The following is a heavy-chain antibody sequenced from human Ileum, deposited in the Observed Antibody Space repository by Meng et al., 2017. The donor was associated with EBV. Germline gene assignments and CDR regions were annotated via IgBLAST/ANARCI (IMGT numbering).Heavy chain of an antibody. V-gene: IGHV4-61*08. J-gene: IGHJ4*02. CDR1: GGSVSSGGNY. CDR2: IYNSGST. CDR3: ARDGYSSGSD. D-gene: IGHD6-19*01. Sequence: QVHLQDSGTGLVKPSETLSLTCSVSGGSVSSGGNYWSWIRQPPGKGLEWIGYIYNSGSTNYNPSLKSRVTISVDTSKNQFSLKLSSVTAADTAVYYCARDGYSSGSDWGQGTLVTVSS.